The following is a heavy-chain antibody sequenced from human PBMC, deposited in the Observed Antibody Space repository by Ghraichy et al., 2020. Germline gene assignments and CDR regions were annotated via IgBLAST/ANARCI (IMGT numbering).Heavy chain of an antibody. V-gene: IGHV3-23*01. CDR2: IGGGGVDR. Sequence: GGSLRLSCVASGFTFKNYVMAWVRQAPGRGAEWVSSIGGGGVDRLYSDTVKGRFTVSRDDSRNTVYLEMSRLRVEDTAIYYCTKDRQDNNGIYDPFDIWGQGTVVNVSS. D-gene: IGHD2-8*01. CDR1: GFTFKNYV. CDR3: TKDRQDNNGIYDPFDI. J-gene: IGHJ3*02.